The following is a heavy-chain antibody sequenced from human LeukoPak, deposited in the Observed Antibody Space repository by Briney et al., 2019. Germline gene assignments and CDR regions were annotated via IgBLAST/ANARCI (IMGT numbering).Heavy chain of an antibody. V-gene: IGHV4-34*01. CDR3: GGGRWFGELEI. Sequence: SETLSLTCDVYGGSSSGYYWSWIRQPPGKGLEWIGEINPSGSTTYNSSLKSRVTISVDTSKNQFSLKLTSVAADDTAVYYCGGGRWFGELEIWGQGTLVTVSS. D-gene: IGHD3-10*01. CDR2: INPSGST. J-gene: IGHJ4*02. CDR1: GGSSSGYY.